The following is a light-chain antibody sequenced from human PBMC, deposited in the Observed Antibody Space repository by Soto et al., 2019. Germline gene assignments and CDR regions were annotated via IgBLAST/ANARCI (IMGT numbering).Light chain of an antibody. Sequence: IVVTQSPVTLSVSPGERATLSCRASQSVSSNLAWYQHKPGQAPRLLIYGASTRATGIPARFSGSGSGTEFTLTITSLQSEDFAVYYCQQYNNWPPPFGQGTKVDIK. CDR2: GAS. CDR1: QSVSSN. J-gene: IGKJ1*01. V-gene: IGKV3-15*01. CDR3: QQYNNWPPP.